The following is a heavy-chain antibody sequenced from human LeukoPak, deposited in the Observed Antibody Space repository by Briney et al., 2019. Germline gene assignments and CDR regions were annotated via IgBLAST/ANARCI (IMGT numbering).Heavy chain of an antibody. CDR3: ARVAAAGTGIFVNFYYSMDI. D-gene: IGHD6-13*01. J-gene: IGHJ6*03. Sequence: SLTLSCAASGFTFRHYYMTWIRQAPSKGLEWLSHISSRDGAIDYADPVKGRFPISRDNAQNPLSLQMDSLRVDDTAVYYCARVAAAGTGIFVNFYYSMDIWGKGATVTISS. V-gene: IGHV3-11*01. CDR2: ISSRDGAI. CDR1: GFTFRHYY.